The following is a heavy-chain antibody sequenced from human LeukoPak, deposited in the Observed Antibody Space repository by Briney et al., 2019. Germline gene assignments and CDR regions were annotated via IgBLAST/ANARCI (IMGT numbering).Heavy chain of an antibody. V-gene: IGHV1-2*02. D-gene: IGHD4-17*01. CDR3: ARDYGYFYYYMDV. CDR1: GYTFTGYY. CDR2: INPNSGGT. Sequence: ASVKVSCKASGYTFTGYYMHWVRQAPGQGLEWMGWINPNSGGTNCAQKFQGRVTMTRDTSISTAYMELNRLKSDDTAVYYCARDYGYFYYYMDVWGKGTTVTVSS. J-gene: IGHJ6*03.